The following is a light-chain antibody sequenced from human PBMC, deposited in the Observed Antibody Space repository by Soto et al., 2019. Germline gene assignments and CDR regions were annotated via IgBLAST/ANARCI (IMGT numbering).Light chain of an antibody. CDR2: AAS. CDR3: QHLNIYPYT. Sequence: DIQLTQSPSFLSASVGDRVTITCRASQGVSSYLAWYQQKPGKAPKLLIYAASTLQSGVPSRFSGSGSGTEFTLTISSLQPEDFATYYCQHLNIYPYTFGQGTNLEIK. J-gene: IGKJ2*01. CDR1: QGVSSY. V-gene: IGKV1-9*01.